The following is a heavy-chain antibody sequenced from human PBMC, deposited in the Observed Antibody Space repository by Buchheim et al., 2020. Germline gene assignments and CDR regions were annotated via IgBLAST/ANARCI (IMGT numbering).Heavy chain of an antibody. J-gene: IGHJ4*02. D-gene: IGHD4-17*01. CDR2: IYYSGST. Sequence: QLQLQESGPGLVKPSETLSLTCTVSGGSISSSSYYWGWIRQPPGKGLEWIGGIYYSGSTYYNPSLKSRVTISVDTSQNHFSLKLGSVTAADTAVYYCAGLGLGYGDYGVDYWGQGTL. CDR3: AGLGLGYGDYGVDY. V-gene: IGHV4-39*02. CDR1: GGSISSSSYY.